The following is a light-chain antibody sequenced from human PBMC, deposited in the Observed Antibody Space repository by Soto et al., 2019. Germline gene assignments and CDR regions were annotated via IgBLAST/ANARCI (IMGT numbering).Light chain of an antibody. J-gene: IGKJ4*01. Sequence: DIQLTQSPAFLSTSVGDKVTITCRASQDISNHLAWYQQKPGKAPNLLVYSASTLQSGVPSRFSGSGSGTEFTLTISSLQPEDFATYFCQQIISYPVTFGGGTKVEIE. CDR2: SAS. V-gene: IGKV1-9*01. CDR1: QDISNH. CDR3: QQIISYPVT.